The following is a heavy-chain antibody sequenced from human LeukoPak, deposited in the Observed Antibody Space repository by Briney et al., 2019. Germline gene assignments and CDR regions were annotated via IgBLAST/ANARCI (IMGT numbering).Heavy chain of an antibody. D-gene: IGHD5-24*01. CDR1: GFTISRHY. V-gene: IGHV3-53*01. CDR3: ARGPDVDGYIHAPFDY. J-gene: IGHJ4*02. CDR2: SYSGGST. Sequence: PGGSLRLSCAAPGFTISRHYMSWVRQAPGKGLEWVALSYSGGSTYYADSVEGRFTISRDNSKSMLFLQMNSLRADDTAVYYCARGPDVDGYIHAPFDYWGQGALVTVSS.